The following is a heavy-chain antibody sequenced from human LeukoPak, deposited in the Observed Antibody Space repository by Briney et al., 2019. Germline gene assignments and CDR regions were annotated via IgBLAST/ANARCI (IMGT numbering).Heavy chain of an antibody. CDR1: GYTFTSYD. D-gene: IGHD3-22*01. CDR3: ARGRRSYLVRAYYYDSSGYKYYYYYMDV. CDR2: MNPNSGNT. J-gene: IGHJ6*03. Sequence: ASVKVSCKASGYTFTSYDINWVRQATGQGLEWMGWMNPNSGNTGYAQKFQGRVTMTRNTSISTAYMELSSLGSEDTAVYYCARGRRSYLVRAYYYDSSGYKYYYYYMDVWGKGTTVTVSS. V-gene: IGHV1-8*01.